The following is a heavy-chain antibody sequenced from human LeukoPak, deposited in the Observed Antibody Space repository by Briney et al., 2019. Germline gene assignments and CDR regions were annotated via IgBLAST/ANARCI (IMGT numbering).Heavy chain of an antibody. J-gene: IGHJ5*02. CDR3: ARLGYCTNGVCYRKHNRLDP. Sequence: ASVNVSCKAFGYTFISYGVTWVRQAPGQGLEWMGWISGYNGYTNYAQNFQDRVTMTTDTSTNTAYMELRSLRPDDTAVYYCARLGYCTNGVCYRKHNRLDPWGQGTLVTVSP. D-gene: IGHD2-8*01. V-gene: IGHV1-18*01. CDR1: GYTFISYG. CDR2: ISGYNGYT.